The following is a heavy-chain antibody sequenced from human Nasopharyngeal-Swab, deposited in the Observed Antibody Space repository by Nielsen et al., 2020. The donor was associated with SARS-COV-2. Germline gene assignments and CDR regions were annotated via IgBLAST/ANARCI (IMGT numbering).Heavy chain of an antibody. Sequence: GESLKISCAASGFTFSSYSMNWVRQAPGKGLEWVSYISSSSSYTNYADSVKGRFTISRDNAKNSLYLQMNSLRAEDTAVYYCARGPLWGADYWGQGTLVTVSS. V-gene: IGHV3-21*04. CDR3: ARGPLWGADY. CDR2: ISSSSSYT. D-gene: IGHD1-26*01. J-gene: IGHJ4*02. CDR1: GFTFSSYS.